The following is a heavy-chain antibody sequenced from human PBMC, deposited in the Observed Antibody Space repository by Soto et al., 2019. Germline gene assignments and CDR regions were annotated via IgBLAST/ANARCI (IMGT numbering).Heavy chain of an antibody. CDR3: ARGGVLLDYDILTGYSNYYYYYYGMDV. J-gene: IGHJ6*02. CDR1: GYTFTSYD. CDR2: MNPNSGNT. D-gene: IGHD3-9*01. Sequence: SVKVSCKASGYTFTSYDINWVRQATGQGLEWMGWMNPNSGNTGYAQKFQGRVTMTRNTSISTAYMELSSLRSEDTAVYYCARGGVLLDYDILTGYSNYYYYYYGMDVWGQGTTVTFSS. V-gene: IGHV1-8*01.